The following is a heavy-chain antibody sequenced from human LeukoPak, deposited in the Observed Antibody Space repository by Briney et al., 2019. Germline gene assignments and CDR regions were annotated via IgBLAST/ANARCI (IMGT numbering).Heavy chain of an antibody. J-gene: IGHJ1*01. Sequence: GGSLRLSCATSGFTFTAASMSWVRQAPGKGLEWIGLIRSKVENETTEYAASVKGRFSISRDDSKATLYLEMKSLKVDDTGVYYCTTGNPWGQGTLVTV. CDR1: GFTFTAAS. V-gene: IGHV3-15*05. CDR3: TTGNP. CDR2: IRSKVENETT.